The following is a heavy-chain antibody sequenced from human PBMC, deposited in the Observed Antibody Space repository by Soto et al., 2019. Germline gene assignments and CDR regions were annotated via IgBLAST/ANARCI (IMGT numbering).Heavy chain of an antibody. CDR3: AGGYQAEAAADDYYYYCMDV. D-gene: IGHD6-13*01. CDR1: GYTFTGYY. CDR2: INPNSGGT. V-gene: IGHV1-2*02. J-gene: IGHJ6*02. Sequence: ASVKVSCKASGYTFTGYYMHWVRQAPGQGLEWMGWINPNSGGTNYAQKFQGRVTMTRDTSISTAYMELSRLRSFDSAVYYCAGGYQAEAAADDYYYYCMDVWGQGTMVTVSS.